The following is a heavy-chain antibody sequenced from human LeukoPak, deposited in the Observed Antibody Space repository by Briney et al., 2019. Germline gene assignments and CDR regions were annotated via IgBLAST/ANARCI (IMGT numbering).Heavy chain of an antibody. CDR3: AKDLRVTAVAGSPLDV. CDR2: ISYDESNK. J-gene: IGHJ6*04. D-gene: IGHD6-19*01. CDR1: GFTFSSYG. Sequence: GRSLRLSCAASGFTFSSYGMHWVRQAPGKGLEWVAVISYDESNKYYADSVKGRFTISRDNPKSTLDLQMNSLRAEDTAVYYCAKDLRVTAVAGSPLDVWGKGTTVTVSS. V-gene: IGHV3-30*18.